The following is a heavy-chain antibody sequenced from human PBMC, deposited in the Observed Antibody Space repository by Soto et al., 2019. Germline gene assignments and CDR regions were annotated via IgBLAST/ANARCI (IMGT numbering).Heavy chain of an antibody. CDR3: AKDPQQRLALGDAFDI. CDR2: ISYDGSNK. J-gene: IGHJ3*02. CDR1: GFTFSSYG. Sequence: QVQLVESGGGVVQPGRSLRLSCAASGFTFSSYGMHWVRQAPGKGLEWVAVISYDGSNKYYADSVKGRFTISRDNSKNTLYLQMNSLRAEDTAVYYCAKDPQQRLALGDAFDIWGQGTMVTVSS. D-gene: IGHD6-19*01. V-gene: IGHV3-30*18.